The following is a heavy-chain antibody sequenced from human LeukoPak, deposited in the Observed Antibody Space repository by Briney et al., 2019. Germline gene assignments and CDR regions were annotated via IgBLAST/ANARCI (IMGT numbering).Heavy chain of an antibody. CDR3: ARRVTMVRGVIITLDHYYFDY. J-gene: IGHJ4*02. CDR1: GYTFTGYY. D-gene: IGHD3-10*01. CDR2: INPNSGGT. V-gene: IGHV1-2*02. Sequence: GASVKVSCKASGYTFTGYYMHWVRQAPGQGLEWMGWINPNSGGTNYAQKFQGRVTMTRDTSISTAYMELSRLRSDDTAVYYCARRVTMVRGVIITLDHYYFDYWGQGTLVTVSS.